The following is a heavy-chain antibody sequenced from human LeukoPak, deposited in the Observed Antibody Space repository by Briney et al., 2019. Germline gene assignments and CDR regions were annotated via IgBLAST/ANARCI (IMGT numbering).Heavy chain of an antibody. J-gene: IGHJ5*02. CDR2: IYYSGST. CDR3: ARGGRTVTPYNWFDP. Sequence: SETLSLTCTVSGGSISSYYWSWIRQPPGKGLEWIGYIYYSGSTNYNPSLKSRVTISVDTSKNQFSLKLSSVTAADTAVYYCARGGRTVTPYNWFDPWGQGTLVTVSS. V-gene: IGHV4-59*01. D-gene: IGHD4-11*01. CDR1: GGSISSYY.